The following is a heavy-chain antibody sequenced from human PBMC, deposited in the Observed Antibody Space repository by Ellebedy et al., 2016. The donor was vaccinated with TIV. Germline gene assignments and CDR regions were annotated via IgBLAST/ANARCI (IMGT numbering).Heavy chain of an antibody. J-gene: IGHJ4*02. D-gene: IGHD1-26*01. Sequence: GESLKISXAASGFAFSSYAMSWVRQAPGKGLEWVSAIRGSGSSTFYADSVKGRFTISRDNSKNTLYLQMNNLRAEDTAVYYCAKGVGSLDYWGQGTLVTVSS. CDR2: IRGSGSST. CDR3: AKGVGSLDY. CDR1: GFAFSSYA. V-gene: IGHV3-23*01.